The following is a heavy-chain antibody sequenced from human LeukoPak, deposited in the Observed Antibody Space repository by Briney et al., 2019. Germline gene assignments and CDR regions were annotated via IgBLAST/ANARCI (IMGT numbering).Heavy chain of an antibody. V-gene: IGHV3-30*18. Sequence: PGRSLRLSCAASGFTFSSYGMHWVRQAPGKGLEWVAVISYDGSNKYYADSVKGRFTISRDNSKNTLYLQTNSLRAEDTAVYYRAKGSVYDILTGYYTHFDYWGQGTLVTVSS. D-gene: IGHD3-9*01. J-gene: IGHJ4*02. CDR1: GFTFSSYG. CDR2: ISYDGSNK. CDR3: AKGSVYDILTGYYTHFDY.